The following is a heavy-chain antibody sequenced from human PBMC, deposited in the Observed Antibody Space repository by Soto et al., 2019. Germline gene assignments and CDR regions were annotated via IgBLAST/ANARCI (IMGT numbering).Heavy chain of an antibody. CDR3: AREGNGWYYTDY. D-gene: IGHD6-19*01. Sequence: SETLSLTCTVSGGSITSFYWSWIRQTPGKGLEWIGHISYTGSTNYNPSLKSRVTIAVDTSKNQFSLNLTSVTAADTAVYYCAREGNGWYYTDYWGQGALVTVSS. CDR1: GGSITSFY. V-gene: IGHV4-59*01. J-gene: IGHJ4*02. CDR2: ISYTGST.